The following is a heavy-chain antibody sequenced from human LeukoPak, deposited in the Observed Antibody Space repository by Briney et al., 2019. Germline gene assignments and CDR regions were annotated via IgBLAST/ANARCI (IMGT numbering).Heavy chain of an antibody. Sequence: SETLSLTCTVSGGSISSYYWSWIRQPPGKGLEWIGYIYYSGSTNYNPSLKSRVTISVDTSKNQFSLKLSSVTAADTAVYYCARVFQGNSDQAHFDYWGQGTLVTVSS. CDR2: IYYSGST. D-gene: IGHD4-23*01. CDR3: ARVFQGNSDQAHFDY. J-gene: IGHJ4*02. V-gene: IGHV4-59*01. CDR1: GGSISSYY.